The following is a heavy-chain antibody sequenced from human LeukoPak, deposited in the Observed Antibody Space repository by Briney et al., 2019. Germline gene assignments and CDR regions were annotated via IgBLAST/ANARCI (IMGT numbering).Heavy chain of an antibody. CDR2: IYYTGRA. CDR1: GGSISRYY. J-gene: IGHJ4*02. V-gene: IGHV4-59*01. CDR3: ARGDFWSGAPTD. D-gene: IGHD3-3*01. Sequence: SGTLSLTCTVSGGSISRYYWSWLRQPPGTGLEWIGYIYYTGRAEYNPSLMSRVSMSVDTSKNHFSLRVNSMTVADTAVYSCARGDFWSGAPTDWGQGTLVTVSS.